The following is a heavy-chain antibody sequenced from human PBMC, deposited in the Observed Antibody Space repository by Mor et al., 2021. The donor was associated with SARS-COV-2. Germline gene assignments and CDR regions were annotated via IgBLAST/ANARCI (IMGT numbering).Heavy chain of an antibody. J-gene: IGHJ4*01. CDR3: ARDGLSWSFDN. CDR2: IKEDGTEK. Sequence: RQAPGKGPEWVANIKEDGTEKASVESVKGRFIISRDNAKNSLYLEMNNLRVEDTAVYYCARDGLSWSFDNWCQGTPVTVSS. V-gene: IGHV3-7*01.